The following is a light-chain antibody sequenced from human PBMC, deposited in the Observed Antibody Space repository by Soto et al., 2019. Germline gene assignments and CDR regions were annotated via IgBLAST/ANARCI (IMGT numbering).Light chain of an antibody. V-gene: IGKV3-20*01. CDR2: GAS. CDR1: QSVSSSY. J-gene: IGKJ1*01. CDR3: QQYGTSPRT. Sequence: EIVLTQSPGTRSLSPGERATLSCRASQSVSSSYLAWYQQKPGQAPRLLIYGASSRATDIPDRVSGSGSGTDFTLTISRLEPEDFAVYYCQQYGTSPRTFGQGTKVEIK.